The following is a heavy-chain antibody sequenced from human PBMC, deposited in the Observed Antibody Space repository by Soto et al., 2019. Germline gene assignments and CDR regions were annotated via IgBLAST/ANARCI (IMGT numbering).Heavy chain of an antibody. V-gene: IGHV3-23*01. J-gene: IGHJ5*02. CDR3: AKDEIPAATIMGWFDP. D-gene: IGHD5-12*01. CDR1: GFTFSSYA. CDR2: ISGSGGST. Sequence: PGGSLRLSCAASGFTFSSYAMGWVRQAPGKGLEWVSAISGSGGSTYYADSVKGRFTISRDNSKNTLYLQMNSLRAEDTAVYYCAKDEIPAATIMGWFDPWGQGTLVTVSS.